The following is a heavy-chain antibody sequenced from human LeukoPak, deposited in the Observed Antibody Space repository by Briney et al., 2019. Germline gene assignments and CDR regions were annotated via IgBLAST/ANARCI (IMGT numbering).Heavy chain of an antibody. V-gene: IGHV3-23*01. D-gene: IGHD3-22*01. CDR3: AKGPHVGSGYHPDY. Sequence: GGSLRLSCAASGFTFSNSAMTWVRQAPGKGLEWVSTITGSDDRSYYADSVKGRFTISRDYSRNTLHFQMNSLRVEDTAMYYCAKGPHVGSGYHPDYWGQGTLVTVSS. CDR1: GFTFSNSA. J-gene: IGHJ4*02. CDR2: ITGSDDRS.